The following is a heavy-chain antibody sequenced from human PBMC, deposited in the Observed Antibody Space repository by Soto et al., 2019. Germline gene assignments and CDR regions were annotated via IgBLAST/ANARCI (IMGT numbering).Heavy chain of an antibody. CDR1: GFTFGTSG. CDR2: LSGDNNTDT. D-gene: IGHD3-9*01. V-gene: IGHV3-23*01. Sequence: EVQLLESGGGFIQPGGSLRLSCVASGFTFGTSGMSWVRQAPGKGLEWISGLSGDNNTDTKYADSVKGRFTISRDNSKSTLYLQMHSLRVEDTALSYCTKDSGYDSTDWGLGTLVTVSS. CDR3: TKDSGYDSTD. J-gene: IGHJ4*02.